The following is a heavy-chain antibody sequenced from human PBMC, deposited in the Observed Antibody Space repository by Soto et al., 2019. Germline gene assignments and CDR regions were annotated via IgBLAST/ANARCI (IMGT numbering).Heavy chain of an antibody. V-gene: IGHV1-69*08. CDR2: IIPILGTA. CDR1: GGTFSSYT. J-gene: IGHJ1*01. CDR3: ARDFHYDLFREANH. Sequence: QAQLVQSGAEVKKPGSSVKVSCKSSGGTFSSYTSSWVRQAPGQGLEWMGKIIPILGTANYAQKFQGRVTITADRSTSTPYMSMGSMRAKDTAVYYCARDFHYDLFREANHRGAGTLVTVSS. D-gene: IGHD3-10*02.